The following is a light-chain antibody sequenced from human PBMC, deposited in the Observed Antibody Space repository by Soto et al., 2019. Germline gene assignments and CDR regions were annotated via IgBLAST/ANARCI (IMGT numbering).Light chain of an antibody. CDR2: GAS. J-gene: IGKJ2*01. CDR3: QQCGSSSYT. Sequence: EIVLTQSPGTLSLSPGERATLSCRASQSVSSSFLAWYQQKPGQAPRLLIFGASSRATGIPDRFSGSGSGTDFTLTISRLEPGDFAVYYCQQCGSSSYTFGQGTKVDIK. V-gene: IGKV3-20*01. CDR1: QSVSSSF.